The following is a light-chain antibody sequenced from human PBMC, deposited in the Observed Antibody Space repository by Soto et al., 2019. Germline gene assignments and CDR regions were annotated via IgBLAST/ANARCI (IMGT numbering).Light chain of an antibody. CDR3: EQYNSWPPLYT. Sequence: ETVMTQSPSTLSVSPVEGATISCRASQSVSHNLAWYQQKPGQAPRLLIYGASTRATGIPTRFSGSGSGTEFTLTISILQSEAFAVYYCEQYNSWPPLYTFGQGTKLEIK. J-gene: IGKJ2*01. CDR2: GAS. CDR1: QSVSHN. V-gene: IGKV3-15*01.